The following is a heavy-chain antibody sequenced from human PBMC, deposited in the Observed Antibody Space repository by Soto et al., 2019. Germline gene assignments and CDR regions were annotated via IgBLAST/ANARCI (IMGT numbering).Heavy chain of an antibody. CDR2: INADNGNT. J-gene: IGHJ4*02. Sequence: QVQLVQSGAEEKKPGASVKVSCKASGYTFTSYAMHWVRQAPGQRLEWMGGINADNGNTKDSQKFQGRVTITRDTSAGTAYMELSSLRSEDTAVYYCASESYGGEFDYWGQGTLVTVSS. V-gene: IGHV1-3*05. CDR3: ASESYGGEFDY. D-gene: IGHD4-17*01. CDR1: GYTFTSYA.